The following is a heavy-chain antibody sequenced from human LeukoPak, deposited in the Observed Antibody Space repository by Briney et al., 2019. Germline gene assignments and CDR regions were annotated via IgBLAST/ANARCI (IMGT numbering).Heavy chain of an antibody. J-gene: IGHJ4*02. CDR1: GFTVSSNY. D-gene: IGHD6-13*01. V-gene: IGHV3-66*04. CDR2: IYTGGDT. Sequence: GGSLRLSCAASGFTVSSNYMSWVRQAPGKGLEWVSGIYTGGDTYYADSVKDRFTISRDNSKNTLYLQMNSLRAEDTAVYYCARRISSSFPPDYWGQGTLVTVSS. CDR3: ARRISSSFPPDY.